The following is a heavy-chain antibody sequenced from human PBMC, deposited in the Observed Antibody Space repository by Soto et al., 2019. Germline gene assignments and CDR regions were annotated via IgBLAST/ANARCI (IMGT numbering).Heavy chain of an antibody. J-gene: IGHJ4*02. V-gene: IGHV4-59*01. D-gene: IGHD5-12*01. CDR2: IYYSGTT. CDR3: ARDLGSGYDPGDY. Sequence: PSETLSLTCTVSGGSIRNYYWSWIRQPPGKGLEWIGYIYYSGTTNYNPSLKSRVIISVDTSKNQCSLKLSSVTAADTAVYYCARDLGSGYDPGDYWGQGTLVTVSS. CDR1: GGSIRNYY.